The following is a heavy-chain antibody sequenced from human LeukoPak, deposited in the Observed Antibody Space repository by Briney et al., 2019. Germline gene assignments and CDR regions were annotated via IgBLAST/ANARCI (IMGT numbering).Heavy chain of an antibody. D-gene: IGHD2-8*01. CDR1: GFAFSGYE. CDR2: ISTTGGTI. V-gene: IGHV3-48*03. Sequence: PGGSLRLSCRASGFAFSGYEMNWVRQAPGKGLEWLSYISTTGGTIYYSDSVKGRFTISRDNAKNSLYLQMNSLRAEDTALYYCARGPGGYAMTRYYYYYMDVWGKGTTVTVSS. CDR3: ARGPGGYAMTRYYYYYMDV. J-gene: IGHJ6*03.